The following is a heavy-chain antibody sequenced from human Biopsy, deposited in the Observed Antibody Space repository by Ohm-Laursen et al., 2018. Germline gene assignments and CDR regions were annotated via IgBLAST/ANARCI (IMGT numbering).Heavy chain of an antibody. CDR3: ARDPRDTALGIFDY. CDR2: IWLDETNK. J-gene: IGHJ4*02. CDR1: GFTLNKHG. Sequence: SLRLSCAASGFTLNKHGMHWVRQGPGKGLEWVAVIWLDETNKHYADSVKGRFTISRDNSKNMLYLQMNTLRDADTAVYYCARDPRDTALGIFDYWGLGTLVTVSS. V-gene: IGHV3-33*01. D-gene: IGHD5-18*01.